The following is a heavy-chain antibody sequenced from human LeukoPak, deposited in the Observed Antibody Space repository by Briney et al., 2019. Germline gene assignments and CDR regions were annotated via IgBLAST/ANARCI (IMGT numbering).Heavy chain of an antibody. CDR3: SRGTDAYKCGNS. J-gene: IGHJ4*02. V-gene: IGHV4-34*01. D-gene: IGHD5-24*01. CDR2: IHYSGRI. CDR1: GGSFSGYY. Sequence: PSEXXXXTCAVYGGSFSGYYWTWIRQPPGKGLEWIGEIHYSGRINYNPSLKSRVTISADTSNNHFSLKMNSVTAADTAVYYCSRGTDAYKCGNSWGQGTLVTVSS.